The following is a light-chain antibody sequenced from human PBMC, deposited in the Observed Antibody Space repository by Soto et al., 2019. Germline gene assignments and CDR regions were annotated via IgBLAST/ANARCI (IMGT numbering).Light chain of an antibody. CDR2: NAS. Sequence: DIQMTQSPSTLSASVGDSVAITCRASQTITSWLAWYQQQPGKAPNLLIYNASSLESGVPSRFSGSGSGTEFTLTISSLQPDDFATYYCQQYNSYPWTFGQGTKVEIK. CDR3: QQYNSYPWT. J-gene: IGKJ1*01. V-gene: IGKV1-5*03. CDR1: QTITSW.